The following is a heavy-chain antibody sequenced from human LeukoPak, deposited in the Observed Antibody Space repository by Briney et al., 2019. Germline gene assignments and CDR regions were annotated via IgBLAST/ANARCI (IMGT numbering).Heavy chain of an antibody. CDR2: ITGDAGTT. V-gene: IGHV3-43*02. CDR3: ARDYDMDV. J-gene: IGHJ6*02. Sequence: GGSLRLSCAASGFTFDDYAMHWVRQAPGKGLEWVSLITGDAGTTYSAESVRGRVTISRDNIKNSLYLQMHSLRTEDTALYYCARDYDMDVWGQGTTVTVSS. CDR1: GFTFDDYA.